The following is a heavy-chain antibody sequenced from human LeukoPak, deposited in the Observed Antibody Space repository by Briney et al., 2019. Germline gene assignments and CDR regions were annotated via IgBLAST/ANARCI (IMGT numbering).Heavy chain of an antibody. CDR2: ISYDGSNK. CDR1: GFTFSSYA. J-gene: IGHJ3*02. CDR3: ARVRGYRRVLDAFDI. D-gene: IGHD5-18*01. V-gene: IGHV3-30*04. Sequence: GGSLRLSCAASGFTFSSYAMHWVRQAPGKGLEWVAVISYDGSNKYYADSVKGRFTISRDNSKNTLYLQMNSLRAEDTAVYYCARVRGYRRVLDAFDIWGQGTMVTVSS.